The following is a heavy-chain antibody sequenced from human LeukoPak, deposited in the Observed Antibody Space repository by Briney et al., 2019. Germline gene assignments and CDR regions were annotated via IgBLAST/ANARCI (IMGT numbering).Heavy chain of an antibody. J-gene: IGHJ4*02. D-gene: IGHD3-10*01. CDR3: ARSLLWFGESYYFDY. CDR1: GYTFTSYD. V-gene: IGHV1-2*02. Sequence: GASVKVSCKASGYTFTSYDINWVRQATGQGLEWMGWINPNSGGTNYARKFQGRVTMTRDTSISTAYMELSRLRSDDTAVYYCARSLLWFGESYYFDYWGQGTLVTVSS. CDR2: INPNSGGT.